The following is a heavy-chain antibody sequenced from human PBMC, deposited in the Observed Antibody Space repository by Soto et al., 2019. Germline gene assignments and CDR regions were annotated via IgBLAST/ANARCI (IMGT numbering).Heavy chain of an antibody. V-gene: IGHV4-34*01. CDR1: GGSLSGYY. J-gene: IGHJ4*02. CDR2: SNPSGST. Sequence: PSETMSLTCAVHGGSLSGYYWTWIRQPPGRGLEWIGDSNPSGSTNYNPSLKSRVTISIDTAKKQFSLNLTSVTAADTALYYCARGIASLGPFPSFDSWGQGTLVTVSS. D-gene: IGHD2-15*01. CDR3: ARGIASLGPFPSFDS.